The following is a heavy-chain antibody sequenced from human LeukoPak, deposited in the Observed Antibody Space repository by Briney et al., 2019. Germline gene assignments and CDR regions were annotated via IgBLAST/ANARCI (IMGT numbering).Heavy chain of an antibody. CDR3: ARGDYDILTGYNWFDP. CDR1: GGSLSSYY. V-gene: IGHV4-59*01. Sequence: SETLFLTCPVPGGSLSSYYWSWVRQPPRKGPEWIGYIYYSGSTNYIPSLKSRVTISVDTSKNQFSLKLSSVTAADTAVYYCARGDYDILTGYNWFDPWGQGTLVTVSS. D-gene: IGHD3-9*01. CDR2: IYYSGST. J-gene: IGHJ5*02.